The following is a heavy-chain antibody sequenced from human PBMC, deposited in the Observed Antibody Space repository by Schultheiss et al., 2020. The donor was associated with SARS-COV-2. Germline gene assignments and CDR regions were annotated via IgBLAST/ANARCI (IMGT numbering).Heavy chain of an antibody. V-gene: IGHV1-2*02. J-gene: IGHJ4*02. Sequence: ASVKVSCKASGYTFTGYYMHWVRQAPGQGLECMGWINPNSGGTNYAQKFQGRVTMTRDTSISTAYMELSRLRSDDTAVYYCARERVLRFLEWLPDYWGQGTLVTVSS. CDR1: GYTFTGYY. D-gene: IGHD3-3*01. CDR3: ARERVLRFLEWLPDY. CDR2: INPNSGGT.